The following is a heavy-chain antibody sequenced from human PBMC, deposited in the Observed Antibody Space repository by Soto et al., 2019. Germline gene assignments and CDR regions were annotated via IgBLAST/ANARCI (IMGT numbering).Heavy chain of an antibody. V-gene: IGHV1-18*01. D-gene: IGHD4-17*01. CDR3: ATAGTTVSGIYSYYYYMDV. J-gene: IGHJ6*03. CDR1: GYTFTSYG. CDR2: ISAYNGNT. Sequence: ASVKVSCKASGYTFTSYGISWVRQAPGQGLEWMGWISAYNGNTNYAQKLQGRVTMTTDTSTSTAYMELRSLRSDDTAVYYCATAGTTVSGIYSYYYYMDVWGKGTTVTV.